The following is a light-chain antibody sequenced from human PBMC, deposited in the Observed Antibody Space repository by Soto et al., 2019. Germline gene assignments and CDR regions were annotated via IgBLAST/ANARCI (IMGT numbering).Light chain of an antibody. J-gene: IGKJ3*01. CDR1: QSVLYTSNNKNH. Sequence: DFVMTQSPDSLAVPLDEGATINCKSSQSVLYTSNNKNHLAWYQQKPGQPPKLLIYWASTRESGVPDRFSGSGSGTDFTLTISTLQAEDVAVYYCQQYYTTPFTFGPGTKVDIK. CDR3: QQYYTTPFT. V-gene: IGKV4-1*01. CDR2: WAS.